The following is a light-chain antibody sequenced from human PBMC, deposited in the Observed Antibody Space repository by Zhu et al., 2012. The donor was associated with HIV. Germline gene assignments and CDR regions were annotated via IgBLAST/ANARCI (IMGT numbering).Light chain of an antibody. V-gene: IGKV1-5*03. CDR3: QQYYTPSYD. J-gene: IGKJ2*01. Sequence: DIQMTQSPSTLSASVGDRVTITCRASQSVHKWLAWYQQKPEQAPKLLIYEASTLETGVPSRFSGSGSETEFTLTISSLQPDDFASYSCQQYYTPSYDFGQGTNLQVK. CDR2: EAS. CDR1: QSVHKW.